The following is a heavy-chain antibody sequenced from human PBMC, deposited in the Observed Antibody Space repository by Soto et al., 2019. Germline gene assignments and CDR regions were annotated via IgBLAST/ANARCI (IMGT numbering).Heavy chain of an antibody. CDR1: GGSISSYY. CDR3: ERSPKLNGILGIAVAADY. CDR2: IYYSGST. J-gene: IGHJ4*02. V-gene: IGHV4-59*01. Sequence: SETLSLTCTVSGGSISSYYWSWIRQPPGKGLEWIGYIYYSGSTNYNPSLKSRVTISVDTSKNQFSLKLSSVTAADTAVYYCERSPKLNGILGIAVAADYWGQGTLVTVSS. D-gene: IGHD6-19*01.